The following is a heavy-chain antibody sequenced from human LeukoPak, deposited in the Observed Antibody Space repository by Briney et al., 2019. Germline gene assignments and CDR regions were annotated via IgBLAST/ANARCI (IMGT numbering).Heavy chain of an antibody. D-gene: IGHD1-7*01. CDR2: TIPIFVTA. CDR1: GDTFSSYA. Sequence: VASVKVSCKASGDTFSSYAISCVRQAPGRGREWMGETIPIFVTANYVQKFQGRVTITTDESTSTAYMELSSLRSEDTAVYYCASSPEGELELLPYYFYYWGQGTLVTVSS. J-gene: IGHJ4*02. V-gene: IGHV1-69*05. CDR3: ASSPEGELELLPYYFYY.